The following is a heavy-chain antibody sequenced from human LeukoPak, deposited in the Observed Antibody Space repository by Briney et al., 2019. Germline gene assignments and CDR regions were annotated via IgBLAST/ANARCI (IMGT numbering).Heavy chain of an antibody. J-gene: IGHJ4*02. V-gene: IGHV3-53*01. D-gene: IGHD3-22*01. Sequence: GGSLRLSCAASGFTVSSNYMSWVRQAPGKGLEWVSVIYSGGSTYYADSVKGRFTISRDSSKNTLYVQVNSLGTEDTAAYYCAKGSYYDSSGSFYFDYWGQGTLVTVSS. CDR3: AKGSYYDSSGSFYFDY. CDR2: IYSGGST. CDR1: GFTVSSNY.